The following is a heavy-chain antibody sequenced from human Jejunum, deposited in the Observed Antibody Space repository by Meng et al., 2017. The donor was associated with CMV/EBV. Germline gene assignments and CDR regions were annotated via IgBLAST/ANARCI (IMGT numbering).Heavy chain of an antibody. CDR1: GVSFSDYG. D-gene: IGHD6-19*01. CDR3: ARDWGSGWYNYFDN. CDR2: IWFDGSKI. Sequence: SGVSFSDYGMHWVRQAPGKGLEWVAMIWFDGSKIYYADSVKGRFTISRDNSKNTLYLEMNSLRAEDTAVYYCARDWGSGWYNYFDNWGQGTLVTVSS. V-gene: IGHV3-33*01. J-gene: IGHJ4*02.